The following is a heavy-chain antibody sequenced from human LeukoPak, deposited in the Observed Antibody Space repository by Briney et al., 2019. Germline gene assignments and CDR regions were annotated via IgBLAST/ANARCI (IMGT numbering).Heavy chain of an antibody. D-gene: IGHD2-2*01. CDR3: ARRAVPAANNWFDP. V-gene: IGHV3-74*01. J-gene: IGHJ5*02. CDR1: GFTFSSYW. CDR2: INSDGSST. Sequence: PGGSLRLSCAASGFTFSSYWMHWVRQAPGKGLVWVSRINSDGSSTSYADSVKGRFTISGDNAKNTLYLQMNSLRAEDTAVYYCARRAVPAANNWFDPWGQGSLVTVSS.